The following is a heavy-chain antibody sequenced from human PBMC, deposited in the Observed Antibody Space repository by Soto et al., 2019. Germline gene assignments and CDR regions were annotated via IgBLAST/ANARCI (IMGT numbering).Heavy chain of an antibody. CDR1: GYTFTSYA. V-gene: IGHV1-3*01. J-gene: IGHJ4*02. CDR2: INAGNGNT. CDR3: ARSGYSSSWYGGGFDY. Sequence: ASVKVSCKASGYTFTSYAMHWTRQAPGQRLEWMGWINAGNGNTKYSQKFQGRVTITRDTSASTAYMELSSLRSEDTAVYYCARSGYSSSWYGGGFDYWGQGTLVTVSS. D-gene: IGHD6-13*01.